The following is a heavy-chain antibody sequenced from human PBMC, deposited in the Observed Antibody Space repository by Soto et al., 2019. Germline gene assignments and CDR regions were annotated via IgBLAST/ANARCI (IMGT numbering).Heavy chain of an antibody. CDR2: ISSGSNFI. CDR3: ARDRHSSGWSSFDN. J-gene: IGHJ4*02. CDR1: GFTFSSHT. D-gene: IGHD6-19*01. Sequence: GGSLRLSCAASGFTFSSHTMNWVRQAPGKGLEWISCISSGSNFIKYRDSVKGRFTISRDNAKNSLYLEMNSLRAEDTAVYYCARDRHSSGWSSFDNWGQGTLVTVSS. V-gene: IGHV3-21*06.